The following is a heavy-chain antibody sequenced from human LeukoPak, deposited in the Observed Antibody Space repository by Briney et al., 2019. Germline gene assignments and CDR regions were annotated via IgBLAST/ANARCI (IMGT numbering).Heavy chain of an antibody. CDR2: INSDGSST. Sequence: PGGSLRLSCAASGFTFSSYWMHWVRQAPGKGLVWVSRINSDGSSTSYADSVKGRFTISRDNAKNSLYLQMNSLRAEDTAVYYCARSGYDFWSGQDYFDYWGQGTLVTVSS. J-gene: IGHJ4*02. D-gene: IGHD3-3*01. CDR1: GFTFSSYW. V-gene: IGHV3-74*01. CDR3: ARSGYDFWSGQDYFDY.